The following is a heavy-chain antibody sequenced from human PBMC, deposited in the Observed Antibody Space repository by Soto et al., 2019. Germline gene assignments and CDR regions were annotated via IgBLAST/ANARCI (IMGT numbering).Heavy chain of an antibody. CDR1: GFTFSSYW. J-gene: IGHJ3*02. CDR3: ARDSPETTYYDILTGYSWRQNAFDI. CDR2: IKQDGSEK. Sequence: GGSLRLSXAASGFTFSSYWMSWVRQAPGKGLEWVANIKQDGSEKYYVDSVKGRFTISRDNAKNSLYLQMNSLRAEDTAVYYCARDSPETTYYDILTGYSWRQNAFDIWGQGTMVTVSS. V-gene: IGHV3-7*01. D-gene: IGHD3-9*01.